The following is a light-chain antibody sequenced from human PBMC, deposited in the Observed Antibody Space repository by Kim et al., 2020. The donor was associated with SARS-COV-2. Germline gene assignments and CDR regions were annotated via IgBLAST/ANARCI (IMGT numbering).Light chain of an antibody. V-gene: IGLV3-19*01. CDR1: SLRTYY. CDR2: GQT. J-gene: IGLJ2*01. Sequence: SSELTQDPAVSVALGQTVRITCQGDSLRTYYASWYQQKPGQAPVLVIYGQTIRPSGIPDRFSGSNSGNTASLTITGAQAEDEADYYCNSRDSSGNHVVFGGGTQLTVL. CDR3: NSRDSSGNHVV.